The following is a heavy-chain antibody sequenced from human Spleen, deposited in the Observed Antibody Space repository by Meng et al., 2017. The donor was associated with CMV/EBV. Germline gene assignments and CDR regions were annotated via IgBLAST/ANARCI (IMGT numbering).Heavy chain of an antibody. CDR3: ARLGSGSLSYYFDY. CDR2: INWNGDST. J-gene: IGHJ4*02. D-gene: IGHD1-26*01. CDR1: GLTCEDQG. V-gene: IGHV3-20*03. Sequence: ASGLTCEDQGMGWVRQGPGKGLEWVSGINWNGDSTGYADSVKGRFTISRDNAKNSLYLQMNSLRDEDTALYYCARLGSGSLSYYFDYWGQGTLVTVSS.